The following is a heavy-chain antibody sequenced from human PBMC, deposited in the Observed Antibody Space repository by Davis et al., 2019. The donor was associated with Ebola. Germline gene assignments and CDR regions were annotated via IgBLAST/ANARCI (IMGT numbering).Heavy chain of an antibody. CDR2: ISGSGGST. D-gene: IGHD4-11*01. CDR1: GFTFSSYA. CDR3: ARGDSIFDY. Sequence: GESLKISCAASGFTFSSYAMSWVRQAPGKGLEWVSAISGSGGSTYYADSVKGRFTISRDNSKNTLYLQMNSLRAEDTAVYYCARGDSIFDYWGQGTLVTVSS. J-gene: IGHJ4*02. V-gene: IGHV3-23*01.